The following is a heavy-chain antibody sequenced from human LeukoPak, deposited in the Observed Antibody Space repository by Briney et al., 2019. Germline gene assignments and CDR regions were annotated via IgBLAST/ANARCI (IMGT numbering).Heavy chain of an antibody. CDR2: ISSSSSYI. D-gene: IGHD6-6*01. V-gene: IGHV3-21*01. CDR1: GFTFSSYS. Sequence: GGSLILSCAASGFTFSSYSRNGGLQAPGKGLEWVSSISSSSSYIYYADSVKGRFTISRDNAKNSLYLQMNSLRAEDTAAYYCASAPRPYSSSSGSYHGMDVWGQGNTVTVSS. J-gene: IGHJ6*02. CDR3: ASAPRPYSSSSGSYHGMDV.